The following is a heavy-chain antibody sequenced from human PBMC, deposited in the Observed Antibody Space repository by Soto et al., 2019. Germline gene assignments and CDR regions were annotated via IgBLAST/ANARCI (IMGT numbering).Heavy chain of an antibody. CDR2: MANDGSYQ. Sequence: VESGGGLVKPGGSLRLSCAGSGFSFTNAWMNWVRQAPGKGLEWVAVMANDGSYQYYADSVKGRFTISRDNSKNTLYLQMDSLRREDTAVYYCARSIGGSSYYPPDYWGQGTLVTVSS. CDR3: ARSIGGSSYYPPDY. J-gene: IGHJ4*02. CDR1: GFSFTNAW. D-gene: IGHD2-15*01. V-gene: IGHV3-30*19.